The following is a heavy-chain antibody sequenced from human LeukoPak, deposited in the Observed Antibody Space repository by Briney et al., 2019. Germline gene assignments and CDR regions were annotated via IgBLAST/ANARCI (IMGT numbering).Heavy chain of an antibody. CDR1: GYTFTIYA. Sequence: ASVKVSCKASGYTFTIYAMHWVRQAPGQRLEWMGWINAGNGNTKYSQKFQGRVTITRETSASTAYMELSSLRSEDTAVYYCAREVTGYSSGWHLNWFDPWGQGTLVTVSS. CDR3: AREVTGYSSGWHLNWFDP. D-gene: IGHD6-19*01. CDR2: INAGNGNT. V-gene: IGHV1-3*01. J-gene: IGHJ5*02.